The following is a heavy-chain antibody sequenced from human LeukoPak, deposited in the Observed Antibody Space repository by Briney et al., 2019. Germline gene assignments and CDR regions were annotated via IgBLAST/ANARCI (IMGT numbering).Heavy chain of an antibody. V-gene: IGHV4-34*01. Sequence: SETLSLTCAVYGGSFSGYYWSWIRQPPGKGLEWIGEINHSGSTNYNPSLKSRVTISVDTSKNQFSLKLSSVTAADTAVYYCARTDYYDSSGYLAFDIWGQGTMVTVSS. D-gene: IGHD3-22*01. CDR3: ARTDYYDSSGYLAFDI. CDR2: INHSGST. CDR1: GGSFSGYY. J-gene: IGHJ3*02.